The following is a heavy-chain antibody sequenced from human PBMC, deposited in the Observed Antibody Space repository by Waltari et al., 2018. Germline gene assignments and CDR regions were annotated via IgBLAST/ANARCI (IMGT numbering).Heavy chain of an antibody. J-gene: IGHJ4*02. Sequence: QVQLQESGPGLVKPSETLSLTCTVSGGSISNYYWSWIRPSPGKGLEWIGSIYYSGSTNYNPSLKSRVTLSVDTSKNHFSLKLSSVTVADTALYYCARQGHYDFWTGYYLFDYWGQGTLVTVSS. CDR2: IYYSGST. CDR1: GGSISNYY. D-gene: IGHD3-3*01. V-gene: IGHV4-59*08. CDR3: ARQGHYDFWTGYYLFDY.